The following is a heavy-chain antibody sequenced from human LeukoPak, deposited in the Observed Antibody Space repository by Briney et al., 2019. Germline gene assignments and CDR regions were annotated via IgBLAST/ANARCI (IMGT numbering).Heavy chain of an antibody. D-gene: IGHD6-19*01. CDR1: GGSFSGYY. V-gene: IGHV4-34*01. CDR3: ARHVISWGAVAGNFDY. CDR2: IYYSGST. Sequence: SETLSLTCAVYGGSFSGYYWSWIRQPPGKGLEWIGSIYYSGSTYYNPSLKSRVTISVDTSKNQFSLKLSSVTAADTAVYYCARHVISWGAVAGNFDYWGQGTLVTVSS. J-gene: IGHJ4*02.